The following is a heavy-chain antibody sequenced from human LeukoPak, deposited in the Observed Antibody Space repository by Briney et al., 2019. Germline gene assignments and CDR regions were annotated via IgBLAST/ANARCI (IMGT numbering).Heavy chain of an antibody. J-gene: IGHJ5*02. V-gene: IGHV1-18*01. Sequence: ASVKVSCKASGYTFTSYGISWVRQAPGQRLEWMGWISVYNGNTNYAQKLQGRVTMTTDTSTSTAYMELRSLRSDDTAVYYCARDHRVHCSGGSCYSGGFDPWGQGTLVTVSS. CDR2: ISVYNGNT. D-gene: IGHD2-15*01. CDR3: ARDHRVHCSGGSCYSGGFDP. CDR1: GYTFTSYG.